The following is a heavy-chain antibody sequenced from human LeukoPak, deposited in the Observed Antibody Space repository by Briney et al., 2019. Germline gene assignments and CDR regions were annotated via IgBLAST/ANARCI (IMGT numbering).Heavy chain of an antibody. D-gene: IGHD3-3*01. Sequence: GASVKVSCKASGYTFTSYGISWVRQAPGQGLEWMGWISAYNGNTNYAQKLQGRVTMTTDTSTSTAYMELRSLRTDDTAVYYCARDITYYAFCSGYYTSQGVDYWGQGTLVTVSS. J-gene: IGHJ4*02. V-gene: IGHV1-18*01. CDR3: ARDITYYAFCSGYYTSQGVDY. CDR1: GYTFTSYG. CDR2: ISAYNGNT.